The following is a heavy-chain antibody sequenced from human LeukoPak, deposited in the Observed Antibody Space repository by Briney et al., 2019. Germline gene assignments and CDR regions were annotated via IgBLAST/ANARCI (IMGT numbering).Heavy chain of an antibody. J-gene: IGHJ4*02. CDR2: INPNSGGT. CDR1: GYTFTNYY. V-gene: IGHV1-2*02. CDR3: AKYYYDSSGYRALDY. Sequence: ASVKVSCKASGYTFTNYYMHWVRQAPGQGLEGMGWINPNSGGTNYAQKFQGRVTMTRDTSISTAYMELSRLRSDDTAVYYCAKYYYDSSGYRALDYWGQGTLVTVSS. D-gene: IGHD3-22*01.